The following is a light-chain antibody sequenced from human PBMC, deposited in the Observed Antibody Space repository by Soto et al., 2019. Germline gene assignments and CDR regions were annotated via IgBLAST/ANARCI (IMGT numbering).Light chain of an antibody. J-gene: IGKJ1*01. CDR3: QHYNSYSAA. CDR2: AAS. CDR1: QDIGKY. Sequence: DVQMTQSPSSLSASVGDRVTITCRASQDIGKYFAWYQLKPGTVPKLLIYAASTLQSGVPSRFSGSRSGTDFTLTIIGLQPEDVATYYCQHYNSYSAAFGQGTKVELK. V-gene: IGKV1-27*01.